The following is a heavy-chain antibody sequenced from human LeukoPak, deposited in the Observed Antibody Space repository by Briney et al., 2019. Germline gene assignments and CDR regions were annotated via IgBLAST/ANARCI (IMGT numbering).Heavy chain of an antibody. CDR2: MNPNSGNT. V-gene: IGHV1-8*03. CDR3: ARGWGIFGVVDAFDI. Sequence: GASVKVSCKASGYTFTSYDINWVRQATGQGLEWMGWMNPNSGNTGYAQKFQGRVTITRNTSISTAYMELSSLRSEDTAVYYCARGWGIFGVVDAFDIWGQGTMVTVSS. D-gene: IGHD3-3*01. J-gene: IGHJ3*02. CDR1: GYTFTSYD.